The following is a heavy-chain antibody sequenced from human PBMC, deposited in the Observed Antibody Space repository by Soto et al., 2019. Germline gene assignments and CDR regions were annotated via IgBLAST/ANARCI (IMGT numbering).Heavy chain of an antibody. J-gene: IGHJ5*02. CDR2: ITSSSDNI. CDR1: GFTFSSYS. CDR3: VTSGGFDH. V-gene: IGHV3-48*01. Sequence: PGGSLRLSCAASGFTFSSYSMNWVRQAPGKGLEWVSYITSSSDNIYNADSVKGRFTISRDNAKNSLYLQMNSLRAEDTAVYYCVTSGGFDHWGQGTLVPVSS. D-gene: IGHD3-16*01.